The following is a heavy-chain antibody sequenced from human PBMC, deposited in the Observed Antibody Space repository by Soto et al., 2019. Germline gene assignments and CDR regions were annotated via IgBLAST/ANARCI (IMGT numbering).Heavy chain of an antibody. D-gene: IGHD1-26*01. J-gene: IGHJ6*02. V-gene: IGHV3-23*01. CDR2: ISGSGGST. CDR3: AKVGQWELSLDYYGMDV. Sequence: GGSLRLSCAASGFTFSSYAMSWVRQAPGKGLEWVSAISGSGGSTYYADSVKGRFTISRDNSKNTLYLQMNSLRAEDTAVYYCAKVGQWELSLDYYGMDVWGQGTTVTVSS. CDR1: GFTFSSYA.